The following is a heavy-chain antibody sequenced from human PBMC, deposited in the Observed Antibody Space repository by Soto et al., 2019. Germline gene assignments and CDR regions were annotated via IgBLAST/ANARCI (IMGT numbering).Heavy chain of an antibody. CDR1: GFTFSSYA. CDR3: AKDYPPHSYSSGWSPYYYYGMDV. D-gene: IGHD6-19*01. CDR2: ISGSGGST. J-gene: IGHJ6*02. V-gene: IGHV3-23*01. Sequence: EVQLLESGGGLVQPGGSLRLSCAASGFTFSSYAMSWVRQAPGKGLEWVSAISGSGGSTYYADSVNGRFTISRDNSKNTLYLQMNSLRAEDTAVYYCAKDYPPHSYSSGWSPYYYYGMDVWGQGTTVTVSS.